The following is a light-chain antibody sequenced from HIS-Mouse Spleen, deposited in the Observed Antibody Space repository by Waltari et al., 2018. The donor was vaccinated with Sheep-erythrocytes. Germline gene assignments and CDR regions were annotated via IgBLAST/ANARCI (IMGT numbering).Light chain of an antibody. CDR2: DVS. CDR1: SSDVGGSNY. CDR3: CSYAGSYNHV. Sequence: QSALTQPRSVSGSPGQSVTISCTGTSSDVGGSNYVSCYHQHPGKAPKLMIYDVSKRPSGVPDRFSGSKSGNTASLTISGLQAEDEADYYCCSYAGSYNHVFATGTKVTVL. V-gene: IGLV2-11*01. J-gene: IGLJ1*01.